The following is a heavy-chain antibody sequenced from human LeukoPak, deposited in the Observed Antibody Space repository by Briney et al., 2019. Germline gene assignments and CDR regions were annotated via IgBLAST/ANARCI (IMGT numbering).Heavy chain of an antibody. D-gene: IGHD3-10*01. J-gene: IGHJ3*02. CDR1: GGSFSGYY. Sequence: PSETLSLTCAVYGGSFSGYYWSWIRQPPGKGLEWIGEINHSGSTNYNPSLKSRVTISVDTSKNQFSLKLSSVTAADTAVYYCARGRRVLPDAFDIWCLGTMVTVSS. CDR3: ARGRRVLPDAFDI. V-gene: IGHV4-34*01. CDR2: INHSGST.